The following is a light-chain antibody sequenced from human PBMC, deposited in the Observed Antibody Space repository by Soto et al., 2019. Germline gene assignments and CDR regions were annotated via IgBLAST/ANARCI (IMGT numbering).Light chain of an antibody. CDR2: EGS. J-gene: IGLJ1*01. CDR1: SGDVGSYSH. V-gene: IGLV2-23*01. CDR3: WSYALSSSYV. Sequence: QSVLTQPASVSGSPGQSITIACTGTSGDVGSYSHVSWYQQHPGKAPRLIIYEGSKRPSGVSHRYSASRSDKTASLTISGVQAEDEAAYYCWSYALSSSYVLGRGTKVTVL.